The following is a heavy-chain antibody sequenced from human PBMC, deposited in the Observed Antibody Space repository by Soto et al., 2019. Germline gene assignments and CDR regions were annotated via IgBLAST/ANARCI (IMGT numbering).Heavy chain of an antibody. CDR2: IWYDGSNE. Sequence: QVQLVESGGGVVQPGRSLRLYYAGSGFTFSSYGMHWVRQAPGKGLEWVALIWYDGSNEYYADSVKGRFTISRDNSKNPLYLQKNSLSSEDTAIYYGASVPYIYGHFDDCGQGTLVTVSS. D-gene: IGHD5-18*01. J-gene: IGHJ4*02. CDR1: GFTFSSYG. V-gene: IGHV3-33*01. CDR3: ASVPYIYGHFDD.